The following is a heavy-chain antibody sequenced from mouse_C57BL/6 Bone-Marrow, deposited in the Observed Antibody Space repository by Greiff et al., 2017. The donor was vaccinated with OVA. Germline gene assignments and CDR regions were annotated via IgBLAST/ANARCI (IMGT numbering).Heavy chain of an antibody. CDR2: IFPGSGST. V-gene: IGHV1-75*01. CDR1: GYTFTDYY. Sequence: QVQLQQSGPELVKPGASVKISCKASGYTFTDYYINRVKQRPGQGLEWIGWIFPGSGSTYYNEKFKGKATLTVDKSSSTAYMLLSSLTSEDSAVYFCARRAYYYGSSYEYFDVWGTGTTVTVSS. J-gene: IGHJ1*03. D-gene: IGHD1-1*01. CDR3: ARRAYYYGSSYEYFDV.